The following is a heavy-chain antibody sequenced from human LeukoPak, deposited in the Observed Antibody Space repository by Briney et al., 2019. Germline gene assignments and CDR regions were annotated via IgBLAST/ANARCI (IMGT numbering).Heavy chain of an antibody. D-gene: IGHD3-10*01. CDR2: ISSSSSYV. CDR1: GFTFSSYS. Sequence: GGSLRLSCAASGFTFSSYSMNWVRQAPGKGLEWVSSISSSSSYVYYTDSVKGRFTISRDNAKNSLYLQMNSLRAEDTAVYYCARMSTMVRGMPREMDVWGQGTTVTVSS. V-gene: IGHV3-21*01. J-gene: IGHJ6*02. CDR3: ARMSTMVRGMPREMDV.